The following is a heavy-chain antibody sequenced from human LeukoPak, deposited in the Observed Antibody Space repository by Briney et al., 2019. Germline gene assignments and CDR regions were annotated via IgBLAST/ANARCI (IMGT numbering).Heavy chain of an antibody. D-gene: IGHD4-23*01. Sequence: ASVKVSCKASGYIFSTYDIHWVRQATGQGLEWMGWINPNRANTGYAQKFQGRVTMTRDTSISTAYMELSRLRSDDTAVYYCARQGYGGHSRGAADYWGQGTLVTVSS. CDR1: GYIFSTYD. CDR2: INPNRANT. J-gene: IGHJ4*02. V-gene: IGHV1-8*02. CDR3: ARQGYGGHSRGAADY.